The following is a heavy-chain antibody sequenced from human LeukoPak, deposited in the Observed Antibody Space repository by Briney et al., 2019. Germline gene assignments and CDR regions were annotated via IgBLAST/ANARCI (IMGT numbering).Heavy chain of an antibody. Sequence: GGSRQISGQCSGSSFTIYWSSGVRQLPGKGREGMGRIDPSDSYTNYSPSFQGHVTISADKSISTAYLQWSSLKASDTAMYYCARLPDSGSYYLDFWGQGTLVTVSS. J-gene: IGHJ4*02. CDR1: GSSFTIYW. CDR3: ARLPDSGSYYLDF. D-gene: IGHD1-26*01. V-gene: IGHV5-10-1*01. CDR2: IDPSDSYT.